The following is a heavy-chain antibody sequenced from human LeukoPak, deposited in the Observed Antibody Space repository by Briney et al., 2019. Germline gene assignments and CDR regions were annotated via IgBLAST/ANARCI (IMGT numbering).Heavy chain of an antibody. CDR2: ISVYNGNT. D-gene: IGHD3-3*01. CDR3: ARAIFGMVIRFDP. J-gene: IGHJ5*02. Sequence: ASVRVSCKASGYTFTSYGITWVRQAPGQGLEWMGWISVYNGNTNYAQNLQGRVTMTTDTSTSTAYMELRSLRSDDTAVYYCARAIFGMVIRFDPWGQGTLVIVSS. V-gene: IGHV1-18*01. CDR1: GYTFTSYG.